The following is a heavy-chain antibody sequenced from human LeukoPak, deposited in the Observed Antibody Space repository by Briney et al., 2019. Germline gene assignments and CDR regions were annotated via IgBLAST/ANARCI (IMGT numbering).Heavy chain of an antibody. CDR2: IKQDGSEK. J-gene: IGHJ4*02. CDR1: GFTFSSYW. D-gene: IGHD6-13*01. Sequence: PGGSLRLSCAASGFTFSSYWMSWVRQAPGKGLEWVANIKQDGSEKYYVDSVKGRFTISRDNSKNTLYLQMNSLRAEDTAVYYCARERVSGMAAPLDYWGQGTLVTVSS. V-gene: IGHV3-7*01. CDR3: ARERVSGMAAPLDY.